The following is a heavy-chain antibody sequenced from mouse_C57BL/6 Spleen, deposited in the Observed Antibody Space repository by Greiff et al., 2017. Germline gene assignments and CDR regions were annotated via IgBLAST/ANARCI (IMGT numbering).Heavy chain of an antibody. J-gene: IGHJ1*03. CDR3: ARLDYGSSYSWYFDV. D-gene: IGHD1-1*01. CDR1: GYTFTSYW. CDR2: IDPSDSET. Sequence: QVQLQQPGAELVRPGSSVKLSCKASGYTFTSYWMHWVKQRPIQGLEWIGNIDPSDSETHYNQKFKDKATLTVDKSSSTAYMQLSSLTSEDSAVYYCARLDYGSSYSWYFDVWGTGTMVTVSS. V-gene: IGHV1-52*01.